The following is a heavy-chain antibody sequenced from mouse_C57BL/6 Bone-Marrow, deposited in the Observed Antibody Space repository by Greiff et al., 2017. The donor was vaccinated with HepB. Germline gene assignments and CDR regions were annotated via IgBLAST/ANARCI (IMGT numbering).Heavy chain of an antibody. Sequence: EVKLIESGGGLVQPGGSLKLSCAASGFTFSDYGMAWVRQAPRKGPEWVAFISNLAYSIYYADTVTGRFTISRENAKNTQYLEMSSLRSEDTAMYYCARHGLTGSIFDYWGQGTTLTVSS. D-gene: IGHD4-1*01. CDR3: ARHGLTGSIFDY. CDR2: ISNLAYSI. J-gene: IGHJ2*01. CDR1: GFTFSDYG. V-gene: IGHV5-15*01.